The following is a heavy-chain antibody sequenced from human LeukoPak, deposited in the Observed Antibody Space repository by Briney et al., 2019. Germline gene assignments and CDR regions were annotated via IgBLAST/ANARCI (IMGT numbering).Heavy chain of an antibody. CDR2: ISGSGGST. V-gene: IGHV3-23*01. J-gene: IGHJ5*02. CDR3: AKVPRNNLNHVTNWFDP. Sequence: GGFLRLSCAASGFTFSNYAVTWVRQAPGKGLEWVSGISGSGGSTYYADSVKGRFTISRDNPKNTLYLQMNSLRAEDTAVYYLAKVPRNNLNHVTNWFDPWGQGTLVNVSS. CDR1: GFTFSNYA. D-gene: IGHD1-14*01.